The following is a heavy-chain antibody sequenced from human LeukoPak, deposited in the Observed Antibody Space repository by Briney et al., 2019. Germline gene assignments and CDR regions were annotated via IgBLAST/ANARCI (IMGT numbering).Heavy chain of an antibody. Sequence: SETLSLTCNVSGGSISSYYWSWIRQPPGKGLEWIGYIYYSGSTNYNPSLKSRVIISVDTSKNQFSLKLSSVTTAGTAVYYCARGVMTPPTHYYDSSGYYLDYWGQGTLVTVSS. J-gene: IGHJ4*02. V-gene: IGHV4-59*01. CDR1: GGSISSYY. CDR3: ARGVMTPPTHYYDSSGYYLDY. CDR2: IYYSGST. D-gene: IGHD3-22*01.